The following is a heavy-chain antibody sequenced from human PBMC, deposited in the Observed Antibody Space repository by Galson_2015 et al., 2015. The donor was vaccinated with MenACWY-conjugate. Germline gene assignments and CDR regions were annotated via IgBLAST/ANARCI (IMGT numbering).Heavy chain of an antibody. J-gene: IGHJ4*02. CDR2: ISAYNGNT. D-gene: IGHD3-3*01. Sequence: SVKVSCKASGYTFTSYGISWVRQAPGQGLEWMGWISAYNGNTNYAQKLQGRVTMTTDTSTSTAYMELRSLRSDDTAVYYCARATVLRFLEWSKTDLDYWGQGTLVTVSS. CDR3: ARATVLRFLEWSKTDLDY. V-gene: IGHV1-18*04. CDR1: GYTFTSYG.